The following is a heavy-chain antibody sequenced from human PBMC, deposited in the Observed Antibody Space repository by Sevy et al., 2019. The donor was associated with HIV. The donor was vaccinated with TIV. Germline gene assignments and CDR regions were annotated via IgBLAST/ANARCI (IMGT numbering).Heavy chain of an antibody. CDR1: GFSFSAYW. D-gene: IGHD1-26*01. CDR3: AQETFGRFDS. J-gene: IGHJ4*02. V-gene: IGHV3-7*01. CDR2: IKPDGSDK. Sequence: GGSLRLSCAASGFSFSAYWMNWVRQAPGKGREGVAIIKPDGSDKHYVDSAEGRFSISRDNAKNSLYLQMNSLRVEDTAMYYCAQETFGRFDSWGQGTLVTVSS.